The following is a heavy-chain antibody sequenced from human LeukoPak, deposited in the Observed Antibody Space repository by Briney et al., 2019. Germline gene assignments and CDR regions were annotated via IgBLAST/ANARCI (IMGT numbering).Heavy chain of an antibody. D-gene: IGHD3-22*01. CDR2: ISGSGGST. Sequence: SGGSLRLSCAASGFTFSSYAMSWVRQAPGKGLEWVSAISGSGGSTYYADSVKGRFTISRDNSKNTLYLQMNSLRAEDTAVYYCARLLDSGDYSLPVLRYWGQGTLVTVSS. V-gene: IGHV3-23*01. J-gene: IGHJ4*02. CDR3: ARLLDSGDYSLPVLRY. CDR1: GFTFSSYA.